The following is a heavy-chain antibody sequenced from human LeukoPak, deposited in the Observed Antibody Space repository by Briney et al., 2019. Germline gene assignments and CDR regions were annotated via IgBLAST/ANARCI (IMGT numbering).Heavy chain of an antibody. D-gene: IGHD3-22*01. Sequence: GGSLRLSCAASGFTFSTYSMNWVRQAPGKGLEWVSSISSGSSFIYYADSVKGRFTISRDNAKNSLFLQMSSLRAEDTAVYYCARESSGYFYWGQGTLVTVSS. CDR1: GFTFSTYS. CDR3: ARESSGYFY. V-gene: IGHV3-21*01. J-gene: IGHJ4*02. CDR2: ISSGSSFI.